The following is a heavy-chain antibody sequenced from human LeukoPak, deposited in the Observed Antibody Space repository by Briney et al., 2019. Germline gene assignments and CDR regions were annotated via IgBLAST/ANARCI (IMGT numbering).Heavy chain of an antibody. CDR3: AKRGVVIRVILVGFHKEAYYFDS. J-gene: IGHJ4*02. V-gene: IGHV3-23*01. Sequence: GGSLRLSCAGSGITLSNYGMTWVRQAPGKGLEWVAGISGSGGSTNYADSVKGRFTISRDNPKNTLYLQMNSLRAEDTAVYFCAKRGVVIRVILVGFHKEAYYFDSWGQGALVTVSS. CDR1: GITLSNYG. CDR2: ISGSGGST. D-gene: IGHD3-22*01.